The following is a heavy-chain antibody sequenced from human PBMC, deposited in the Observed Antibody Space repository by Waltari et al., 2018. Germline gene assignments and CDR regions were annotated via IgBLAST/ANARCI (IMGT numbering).Heavy chain of an antibody. J-gene: IGHJ6*02. V-gene: IGHV3-7*01. CDR3: ARYRPGSDGMDV. Sequence: EVQLVESGGGLVQPGGSLRLSCAASGFMFSSYWMSWVRQAPEKGLEWVANIKEDGGEENYGDSVKGRFAISRDSAKNSLYLQMNSLRAEDTAVYYCARYRPGSDGMDVWGQGTTVTVS. CDR2: IKEDGGEE. D-gene: IGHD3-16*02. CDR1: GFMFSSYW.